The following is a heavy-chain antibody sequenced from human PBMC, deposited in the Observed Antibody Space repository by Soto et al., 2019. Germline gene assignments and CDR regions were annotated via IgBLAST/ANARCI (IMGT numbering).Heavy chain of an antibody. CDR1: GYTFTSYG. CDR2: ISAYNGNT. CDR3: ARDPPSHYYDSSGYRDAFDI. V-gene: IGHV1-18*01. J-gene: IGHJ3*02. D-gene: IGHD3-22*01. Sequence: QVQLVQSGAEVKKPGASVKVSCKASGYTFTSYGISWVRQAPGQGLEWMGWISAYNGNTNYAQKLQGRVTLTTDTCTSTAYMELRTLRSDDTAVYYCARDPPSHYYDSSGYRDAFDIWGQGTMVTVSS.